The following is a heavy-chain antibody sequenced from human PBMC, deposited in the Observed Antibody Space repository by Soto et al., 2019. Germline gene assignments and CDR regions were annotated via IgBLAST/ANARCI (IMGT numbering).Heavy chain of an antibody. CDR2: IYYSGST. CDR3: ARGYCSGGSCYRWDWFDP. J-gene: IGHJ5*02. V-gene: IGHV4-30-4*01. Sequence: SETLSLTCTVSGGSISSGDYYWSWIRQPPGKGLEWIGYIYYSGSTYYNPSLKSRVTISVDTSKNQFSLKLSSVTAADTAVYYCARGYCSGGSCYRWDWFDPWGQGTLVTSPQ. CDR1: GGSISSGDYY. D-gene: IGHD2-15*01.